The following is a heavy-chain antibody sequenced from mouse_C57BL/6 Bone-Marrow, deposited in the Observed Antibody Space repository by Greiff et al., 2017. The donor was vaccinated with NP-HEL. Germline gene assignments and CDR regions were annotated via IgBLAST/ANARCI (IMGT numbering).Heavy chain of an antibody. CDR3: ARYGRIYYGNYFYAKDY. CDR1: GYSFTDYN. D-gene: IGHD2-1*01. CDR2: INPNYGTT. Sequence: EVQLQQSGPELVKPGASVKISCKASGYSFTDYNMNWVKQSTGQSLEWIGVINPNYGTTSYNQKFKGKATLTVDQSSSTAYMQLNSLTSEDSAVYYGARYGRIYYGNYFYAKDYRGQGTSVTVAS. V-gene: IGHV1-39*01. J-gene: IGHJ4*01.